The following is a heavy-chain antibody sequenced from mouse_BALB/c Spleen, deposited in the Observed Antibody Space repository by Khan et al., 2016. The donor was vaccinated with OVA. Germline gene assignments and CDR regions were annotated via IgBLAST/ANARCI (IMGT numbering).Heavy chain of an antibody. J-gene: IGHJ4*01. CDR2: IWGDGST. D-gene: IGHD2-1*01. CDR3: ARANYANYREAMDY. Sequence: VELVESGPGLVAPSQSLSITCTVSGFSLTGYGVNWVRQPPGKGLEWLAMIWGDGSTVYNSALKSRLIITKDNSKSQVLLKMNSLQTDDTARYYCARANYANYREAMDYWGQGNSVTVSS. V-gene: IGHV2-6-7*01. CDR1: GFSLTGYG.